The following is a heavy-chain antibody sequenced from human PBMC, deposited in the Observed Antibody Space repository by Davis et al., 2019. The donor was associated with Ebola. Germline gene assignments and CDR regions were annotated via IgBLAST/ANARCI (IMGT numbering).Heavy chain of an antibody. V-gene: IGHV1-3*01. CDR3: ARESWIQLWSSFDY. D-gene: IGHD5-18*01. CDR2: INAGNGNT. CDR1: GGTFSSYA. J-gene: IGHJ4*02. Sequence: ASVKVSCKASGGTFSSYAISWVRQAPGQRLEWMGWINAGNGNTKYSQKFQGRVTITRDTSASTAYMELSSLRSEDTAVYYCARESWIQLWSSFDYWGQGTLVTVSS.